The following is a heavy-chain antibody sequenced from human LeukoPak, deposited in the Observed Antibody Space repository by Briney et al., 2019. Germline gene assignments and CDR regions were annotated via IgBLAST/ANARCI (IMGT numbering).Heavy chain of an antibody. V-gene: IGHV3-23*01. D-gene: IGHD1-26*01. CDR3: AKVRLSGSYQDVDY. CDR2: ISGSGAST. CDR1: GFTFTNYA. Sequence: GGSLRLSCAASGFTFTNYAMSWVRQAPGKGLEWASGISGSGASTYYADSVKGRFTISRDYSKNTLYLQMNSLRAEDTAVYYCAKVRLSGSYQDVDYWGQGTLVTVSS. J-gene: IGHJ4*02.